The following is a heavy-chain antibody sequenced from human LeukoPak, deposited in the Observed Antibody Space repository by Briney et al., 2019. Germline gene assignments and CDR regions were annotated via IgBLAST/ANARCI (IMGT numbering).Heavy chain of an antibody. CDR1: XXXXXSXX. CDR2: XXSSSDYI. V-gene: IGHV3-21*01. Sequence: SXXXSCAXXXXXXXSXXMNXGXQXPGXGXXXXXXXXSSSDYIYYTDSVKGRFTISRDNAKTSLSLRMNSLRAEDTAVYYCARGLLGSRDYYYYGMDVWGQGTTVTVSS. CDR3: ARGLLGSRDYYYYGMDV. D-gene: IGHD3-10*01. J-gene: IGHJ6*02.